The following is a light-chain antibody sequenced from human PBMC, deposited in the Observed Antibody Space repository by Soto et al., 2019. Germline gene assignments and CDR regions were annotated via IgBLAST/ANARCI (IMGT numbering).Light chain of an antibody. CDR2: CAS. CDR3: HQYNNWPPRT. V-gene: IGKV3-15*01. Sequence: EIILTQSPATLSVSPGERATISCRASQSVNSNLAWYQQKPGQAPRLLIYCASTRATGIPARFSGSGSGTEFTLTISSLQYEDFLIYYCHQYNNWPPRTFGQGTKVEIK. CDR1: QSVNSN. J-gene: IGKJ1*01.